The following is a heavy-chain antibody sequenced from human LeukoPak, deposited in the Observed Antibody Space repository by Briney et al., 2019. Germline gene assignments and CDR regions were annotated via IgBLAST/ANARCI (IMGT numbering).Heavy chain of an antibody. CDR3: ARDLTVVVPAPPHGYFDY. CDR2: IYHSGST. CDR1: GYSISSGYY. Sequence: SETLSLTCTVSGYSISSGYYWGWIRPPPGKGLEWIGSIYHSGSTYYNPSLKSRVTISVDTSKNQFSLKLSSVTAADTAVYYCARDLTVVVPAPPHGYFDYWGQGTLVTVSS. D-gene: IGHD2-2*01. V-gene: IGHV4-38-2*02. J-gene: IGHJ4*02.